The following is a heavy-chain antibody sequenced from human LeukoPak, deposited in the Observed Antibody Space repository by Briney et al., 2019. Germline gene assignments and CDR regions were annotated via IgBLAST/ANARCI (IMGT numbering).Heavy chain of an antibody. D-gene: IGHD3-10*01. J-gene: IGHJ5*02. CDR1: GGTFSSYA. Sequence: SVKVSCKASGGTFSSYAISWVRQAPGQGLEWMGGIIPIFGTANYAQKFQGRVTITTDESTSTAYMELSSLRSEDTAVYYCARGRSRFGELLHNWFDPWGQGTLVTVSS. CDR3: ARGRSRFGELLHNWFDP. CDR2: IIPIFGTA. V-gene: IGHV1-69*05.